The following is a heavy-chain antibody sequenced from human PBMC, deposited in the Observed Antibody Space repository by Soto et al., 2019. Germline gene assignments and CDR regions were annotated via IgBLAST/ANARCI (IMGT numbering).Heavy chain of an antibody. V-gene: IGHV4-30-4*01. CDR2: IYYSGST. Sequence: QVQLQESGPGLVKPSQTLSLTCTVSGGSISSGDYYWSWIRQPPGKGLEWIGYIYYSGSTYYNRSLKSRVTISVDTSKNQFSLKLSSVTAADTAVYYCARYYDNSGYYYVRWFDPWGQGTLVTVSS. D-gene: IGHD3-22*01. CDR3: ARYYDNSGYYYVRWFDP. CDR1: GGSISSGDYY. J-gene: IGHJ5*02.